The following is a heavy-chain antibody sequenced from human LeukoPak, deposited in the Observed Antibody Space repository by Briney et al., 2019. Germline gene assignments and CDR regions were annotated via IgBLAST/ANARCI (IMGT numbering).Heavy chain of an antibody. CDR2: IYTSGTT. J-gene: IGHJ1*01. CDR3: ARAPDGESSPRWAWGH. V-gene: IGHV4-59*11. CDR1: GGSMSSHY. Sequence: SETLSFTGTVSGGSMSSHYWSWLRQPPGKGLKWIGYIYTSGTTNYNQSLDRRVTISVDTSANKFTMKLSSVTAADSAVYYCARAPDGESSPRWAWGHWGQGALVTVSS. D-gene: IGHD3-10*01.